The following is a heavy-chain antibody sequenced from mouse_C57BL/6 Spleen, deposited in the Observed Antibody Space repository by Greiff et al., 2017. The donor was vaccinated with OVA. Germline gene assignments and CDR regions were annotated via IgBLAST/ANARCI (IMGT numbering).Heavy chain of an antibody. J-gene: IGHJ2*01. CDR1: GYTFTSYW. Sequence: QVQLQQPGAELVKPGASVKLSCKASGYTFTSYWMQWVKQRPGQGLEWIGEIDPSDSYTNYNQKFKGKATLTVDTSSSTAYMQLSSLTSEDSAVYYCARPSYGSSPFDYWGQGTTLTVSS. D-gene: IGHD1-1*01. CDR2: IDPSDSYT. V-gene: IGHV1-50*01. CDR3: ARPSYGSSPFDY.